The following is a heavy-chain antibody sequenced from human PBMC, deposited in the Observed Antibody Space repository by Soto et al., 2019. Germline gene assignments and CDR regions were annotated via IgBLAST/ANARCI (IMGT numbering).Heavy chain of an antibody. CDR2: IYSGGST. CDR3: ARDRLGDGYNFIHY. D-gene: IGHD5-12*01. J-gene: IGHJ4*02. Sequence: EVQLVESGGGSIQPGGSLRLSCAASGFTVSNNYMSWVRQAPGKGLEWVSVIYSGGSTYYADSVKGRFTISRDNSKNTLYLQMNSLRAEDTAMYYCARDRLGDGYNFIHYWGQGTLVTVSS. CDR1: GFTVSNNY. V-gene: IGHV3-53*01.